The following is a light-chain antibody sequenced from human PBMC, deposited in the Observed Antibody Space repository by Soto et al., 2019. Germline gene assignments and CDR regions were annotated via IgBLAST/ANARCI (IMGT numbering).Light chain of an antibody. CDR1: QSLLHSNGYNY. Sequence: DIVMTQSPLSLPVTPGEPASISCRSSQSLLHSNGYNYLDWYLQKPGQSPQLLIYLGSNRASGVPDRFSGSGSGTDFTLKISRVEAEDVGVYYCQQYDVHPKTFGQGTKVEVK. J-gene: IGKJ1*01. CDR2: LGS. CDR3: QQYDVHPKT. V-gene: IGKV2-28*01.